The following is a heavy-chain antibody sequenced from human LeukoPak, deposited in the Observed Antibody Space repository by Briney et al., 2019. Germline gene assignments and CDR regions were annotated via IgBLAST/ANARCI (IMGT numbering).Heavy chain of an antibody. J-gene: IGHJ5*02. D-gene: IGHD2-21*02. CDR3: AKDGNCGGDCYGWFDP. Sequence: GGSPRLSCAASGFMFSRSDIHWVRQAPGKGLEWVAVIWHDRSDTYGSNKYYADSVKGRFTISRDNSKNTVYLQMNSLRVEDTAVYYCAKDGNCGGDCYGWFDPWGQGALVTVSS. V-gene: IGHV3-33*06. CDR1: GFMFSRSD. CDR2: IWHDRSDTYGSNK.